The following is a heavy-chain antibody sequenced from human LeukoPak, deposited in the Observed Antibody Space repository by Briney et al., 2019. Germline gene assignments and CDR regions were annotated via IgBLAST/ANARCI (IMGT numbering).Heavy chain of an antibody. CDR2: ISYDGSNR. V-gene: IGHV3-30*18. CDR1: GFTFSSYG. D-gene: IGHD6-6*01. J-gene: IGHJ4*02. Sequence: GGSLRLSCAASGFTFSSYGMHWVRQAPGKGLEWVAVISYDGSNRYYADSVKGRFTISRDNSKNTLYLQMNSLRAEDAAVYYCAKSPSTRDYSDYCGQGTLVTVSS. CDR3: AKSPSTRDYSDY.